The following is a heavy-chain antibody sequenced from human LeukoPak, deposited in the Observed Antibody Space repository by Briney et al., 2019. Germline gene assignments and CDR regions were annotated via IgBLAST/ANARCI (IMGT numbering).Heavy chain of an antibody. D-gene: IGHD6-19*01. V-gene: IGHV1-18*01. J-gene: IGHJ4*02. Sequence: GASVKVSCKASGYTFTSYAMHWVRQAPGQRLEWMGWISAYNGNTNYAQKLQGRVTMTTDTSTNTAYMELRSLRSDDTAVYYCATGLRRYSGWPQVYWGQGTLVTVSS. CDR3: ATGLRRYSGWPQVY. CDR1: GYTFTSYA. CDR2: ISAYNGNT.